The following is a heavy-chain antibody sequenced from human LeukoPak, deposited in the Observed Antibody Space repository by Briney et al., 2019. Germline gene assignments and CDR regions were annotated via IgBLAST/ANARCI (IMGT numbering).Heavy chain of an antibody. V-gene: IGHV1-2*02. Sequence: ASVKVSCKASGYTFTGYYMHWVRQAPGQGLEWMGWINPNSGGTNYAQKFQGRVTMTRDASISTAYMELGRLRSDDTAVYYCARVITIFGVVTNDYWGLGTLVTVSS. J-gene: IGHJ4*02. D-gene: IGHD3-3*01. CDR3: ARVITIFGVVTNDY. CDR1: GYTFTGYY. CDR2: INPNSGGT.